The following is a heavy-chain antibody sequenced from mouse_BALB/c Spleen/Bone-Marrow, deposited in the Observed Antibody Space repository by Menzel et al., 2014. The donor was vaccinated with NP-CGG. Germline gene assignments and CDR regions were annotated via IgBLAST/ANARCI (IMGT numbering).Heavy chain of an antibody. V-gene: IGHV1-9*01. Sequence: LEESGAELMKPGASVKISCKATGYTFSNYWIEWIKQRPGHGLEWIGEILPGSGSSNYNEKLKGKATFTADTSSNTAYMQLSSLTSEDSAVYYCARTADGYYYAMDYWGQGTSVTVSP. CDR1: GYTFSNYW. CDR3: ARTADGYYYAMDY. D-gene: IGHD2-3*01. J-gene: IGHJ4*01. CDR2: ILPGSGSS.